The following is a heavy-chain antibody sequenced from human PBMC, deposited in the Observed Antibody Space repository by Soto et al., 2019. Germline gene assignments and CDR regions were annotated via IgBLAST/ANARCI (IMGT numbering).Heavy chain of an antibody. CDR1: GGSISSYY. V-gene: IGHV4-59*01. D-gene: IGHD6-19*01. CDR2: IYYSGST. Sequence: QVQLQESGPGLVKPSETLSLTCTVSGGSISSYYWSWIRQPPGKGLEWIGYIYYSGSTNYNPSLKTRVTLPEDPSKTRFSPPRTSVPAADPAVYSCAGAGGGAGGGYPTSYYSGMAVWGQGPTGTVPS. J-gene: IGHJ6*02. CDR3: AGAGGGAGGGYPTSYYSGMAV.